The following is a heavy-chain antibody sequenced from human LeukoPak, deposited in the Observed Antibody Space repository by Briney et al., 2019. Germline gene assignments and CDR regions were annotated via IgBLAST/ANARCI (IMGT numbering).Heavy chain of an antibody. V-gene: IGHV1-2*02. Sequence: ASVKVSCKASGHTFTDYYIHWVRQAPGQGLEWMGWINPNSGGTNYAQKFQGRVTMTRDTSINIAYMELSRLRSDDTAVYYCARHSRVAVRYFDWSIKYNWFDPWGQGTLVTVSS. CDR3: ARHSRVAVRYFDWSIKYNWFDP. CDR1: GHTFTDYY. J-gene: IGHJ5*02. D-gene: IGHD3-9*01. CDR2: INPNSGGT.